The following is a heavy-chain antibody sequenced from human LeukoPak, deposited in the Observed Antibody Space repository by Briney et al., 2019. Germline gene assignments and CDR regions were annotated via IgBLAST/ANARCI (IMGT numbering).Heavy chain of an antibody. CDR2: IVVGSGNT. CDR3: AVTSVTTSGWGYYYYYMDV. Sequence: GASVKVSCKASGFTFTSSAMQWVRQARGQRLEWIGWIVVGSGNTNYAQKFQERVTITRDMSTSTAYMELSSLRSEDTAVYYCAVTSVTTSGWGYYYYYMDVWGKGTTVTVSS. D-gene: IGHD4-17*01. V-gene: IGHV1-58*02. CDR1: GFTFTSSA. J-gene: IGHJ6*03.